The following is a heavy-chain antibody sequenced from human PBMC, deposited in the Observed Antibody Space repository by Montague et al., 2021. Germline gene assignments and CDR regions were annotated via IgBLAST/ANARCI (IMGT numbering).Heavy chain of an antibody. J-gene: IGHJ6*03. V-gene: IGHV4-38-2*02. CDR1: RSLINSDYY. CDR3: ARERDRYYDMDI. Sequence: SETRSLTCTVSRSLINSDYYWGWIRQPPGKGLEWMGSVSHGGRTYYNPSLKSRVAISVDTSNNHFSLKLSSVTAADTAMYYCARERDRYYDMDIWGKGTTITVSS. CDR2: VSHGGRT.